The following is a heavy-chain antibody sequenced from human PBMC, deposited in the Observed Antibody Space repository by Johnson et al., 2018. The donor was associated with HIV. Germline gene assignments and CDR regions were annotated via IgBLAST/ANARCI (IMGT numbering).Heavy chain of an antibody. CDR3: ARGGEKGAFDI. CDR2: IKQDGSEK. J-gene: IGHJ3*02. V-gene: IGHV3-7*05. Sequence: VQLVESGGGLVQPGGSLRLSCAASGFTFSSYWMSWVRQAPGQGLEWVANIKQDGSEKYYVDSVKGLFTISRDNAKNSLYRQMNSLRAEDTAVDYCARGGEKGAFDIWGQGTMVTVSS. CDR1: GFTFSSYW. D-gene: IGHD7-27*01.